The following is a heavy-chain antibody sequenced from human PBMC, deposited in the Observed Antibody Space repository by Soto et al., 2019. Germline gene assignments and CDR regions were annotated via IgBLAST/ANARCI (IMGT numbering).Heavy chain of an antibody. Sequence: QVQLVQSGAEVKKPGASVKVSCKASGYTFTSYGISWVRQAPGQGLEWMGWTSAYNGNTNYAQKLQGRVTMTTDTSTSKAYMELRSLRSDATAVYYCARSAYYDILTGYYNVMGYWGQGTLVTVSS. D-gene: IGHD3-9*01. CDR1: GYTFTSYG. J-gene: IGHJ4*02. CDR2: TSAYNGNT. V-gene: IGHV1-18*01. CDR3: ARSAYYDILTGYYNVMGY.